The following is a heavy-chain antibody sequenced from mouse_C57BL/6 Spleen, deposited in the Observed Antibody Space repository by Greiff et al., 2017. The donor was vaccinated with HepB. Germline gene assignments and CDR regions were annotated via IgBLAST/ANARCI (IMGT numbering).Heavy chain of an antibody. CDR1: GFTFSDYG. V-gene: IGHV5-15*04. CDR3: ARLYDGYYAMDY. J-gene: IGHJ4*01. Sequence: EVMLVESGGGLVQPGGSLKLSCAASGFTFSDYGMAWVRQAPRKGPEWVAFISNLAYSIYYADTVTGRFTISRENAKNTLYLEMSSLRSEDTAMYYCARLYDGYYAMDYWGQGTSVTVSS. CDR2: ISNLAYSI. D-gene: IGHD2-3*01.